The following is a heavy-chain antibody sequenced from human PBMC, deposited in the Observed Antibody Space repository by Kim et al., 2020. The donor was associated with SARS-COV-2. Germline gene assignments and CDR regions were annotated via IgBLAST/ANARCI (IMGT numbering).Heavy chain of an antibody. CDR2: LFYSGST. CDR1: GDSIGSGRHY. J-gene: IGHJ6*02. Sequence: SETLSLTCTISGDSIGSGRHYGGWIRQPPGKGLEWLGSLFYSGSTNYSPSLKSRVTISLGTSKKQFSLRLTSVTAADTATYYCARGGTGYTTGVVDDWG. V-gene: IGHV4-39*02. D-gene: IGHD3-9*01. CDR3: ARGGTGYTTGVVDD.